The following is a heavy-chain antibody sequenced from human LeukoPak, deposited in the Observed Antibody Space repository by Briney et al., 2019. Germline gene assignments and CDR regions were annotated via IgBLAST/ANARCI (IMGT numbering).Heavy chain of an antibody. J-gene: IGHJ3*02. D-gene: IGHD3-10*01. Sequence: GGSLRLSCAASGFTFSSYAMSWVRQAPGKGLEWVSAISGSGGSTYCADSVKGRFTISRDNSKNTLYLQMNSLRAEDTAVYYCATPWGSGSYLGDAFDIWGQGTMVTVSS. CDR1: GFTFSSYA. V-gene: IGHV3-23*01. CDR2: ISGSGGST. CDR3: ATPWGSGSYLGDAFDI.